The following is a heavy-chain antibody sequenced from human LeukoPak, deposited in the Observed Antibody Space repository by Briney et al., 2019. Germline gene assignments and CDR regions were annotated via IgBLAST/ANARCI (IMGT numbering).Heavy chain of an antibody. CDR2: ISHDGSSK. V-gene: IGHV3-30-3*01. Sequence: GGSLRLSCAASGFTFSNYAMHWVRQAPGKGPEWVALISHDGSSKDYADSVKGRFTISRDNSKNTLYLQMNSLKTDDTAVYYCVRDASFGGSGWPIGYWGQGTLVTVSS. J-gene: IGHJ4*02. CDR1: GFTFSNYA. D-gene: IGHD6-19*01. CDR3: VRDASFGGSGWPIGY.